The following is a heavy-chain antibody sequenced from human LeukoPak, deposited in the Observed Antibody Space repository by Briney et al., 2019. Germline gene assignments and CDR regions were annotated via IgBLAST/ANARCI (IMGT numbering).Heavy chain of an antibody. CDR3: ARYRNCGSDCYDAFDI. J-gene: IGHJ3*02. Sequence: PSETLSLTCTVSGYSIRSGYYWGWIRQPPGKGLEWIGNIHHSGSTYYSPSLKSRVTISVDTSKNQFSLKLNSVTAADTAVYYCARYRNCGSDCYDAFDIWGQGTMVTVSS. CDR1: GYSIRSGYY. D-gene: IGHD2-21*02. V-gene: IGHV4-38-2*02. CDR2: IHHSGST.